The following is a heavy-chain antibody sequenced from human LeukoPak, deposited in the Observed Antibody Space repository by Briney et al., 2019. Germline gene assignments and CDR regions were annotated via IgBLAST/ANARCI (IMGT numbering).Heavy chain of an antibody. Sequence: ASVKVSCTASGYTFTGYYMHWVRQAPGQGLEWMGWINPNSGGTNYAQKFQGRVTMTRDTSISTAYMELSRLRSDDTAVYYCARVGPPYYDFWSGYYSHFDYWGQGTLVTVSS. D-gene: IGHD3-3*01. CDR1: GYTFTGYY. CDR2: INPNSGGT. CDR3: ARVGPPYYDFWSGYYSHFDY. J-gene: IGHJ4*02. V-gene: IGHV1-2*02.